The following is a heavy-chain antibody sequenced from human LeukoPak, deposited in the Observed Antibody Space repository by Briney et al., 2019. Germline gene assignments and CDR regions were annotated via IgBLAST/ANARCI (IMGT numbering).Heavy chain of an antibody. CDR1: GGSLCAYY. Sequence: PSETLSLTCAVYGGSLCAYYWTWIRQPPGKGLEWIGEINHGGSTNYKSSLKSRVTISVDTSKNQFSLKLSSVTAADTAVYYCARTTMVRGTYYMDVWGKGTTVTVSS. J-gene: IGHJ6*03. D-gene: IGHD3-10*01. CDR2: INHGGST. CDR3: ARTTMVRGTYYMDV. V-gene: IGHV4-34*01.